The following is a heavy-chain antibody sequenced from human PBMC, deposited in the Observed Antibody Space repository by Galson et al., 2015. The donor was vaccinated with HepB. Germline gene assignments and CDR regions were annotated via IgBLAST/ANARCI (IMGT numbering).Heavy chain of an antibody. CDR2: ISGSGGST. CDR1: GFTFSSYA. V-gene: IGHV3-23*01. J-gene: IGHJ3*02. D-gene: IGHD3-10*01. CDR3: AKVSPFGELSLDAFDI. Sequence: SLRLSCAASGFTFSSYAMGWVRQAPGKGLEWVSAISGSGGSTYYADSVKGRFTISRDNSKNTLYPQMNSLRAEDTAVYYCAKVSPFGELSLDAFDIWGQGTMVTVSS.